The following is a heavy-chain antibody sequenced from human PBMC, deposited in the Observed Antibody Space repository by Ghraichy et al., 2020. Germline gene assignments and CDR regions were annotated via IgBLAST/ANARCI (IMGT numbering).Heavy chain of an antibody. CDR1: GGSLSGYY. Sequence: SQTLSLTCRVSGGSLSGYYWAWIRQSPGEGLVWSGKVSPTGSAKYTPSLKSRVTISIDTSSNQVSLNMRSVTAADTAVYYCARGRSRWCTTTSCPDHYYYYMAVWGEGTTVTV. J-gene: IGHJ6*03. V-gene: IGHV4-34*01. CDR2: VSPTGSA. D-gene: IGHD2-2*01. CDR3: ARGRSRWCTTTSCPDHYYYYMAV.